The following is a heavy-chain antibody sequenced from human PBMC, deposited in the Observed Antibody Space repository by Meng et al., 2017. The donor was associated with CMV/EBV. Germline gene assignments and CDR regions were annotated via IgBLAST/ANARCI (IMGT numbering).Heavy chain of an antibody. CDR2: ISWNSGSI. CDR1: GFTFDDYA. Sequence: SLKISCAASGFTFDDYAMHWVRQAPGKGLEWVSGISWNSGSIGYADSVKGRFTISRDNAKNSLYLQMNSLRAEDTALYYCAKGRGGVTTDYYYYGMDVWGQGTTVTVSS. D-gene: IGHD4-17*01. J-gene: IGHJ6*02. CDR3: AKGRGGVTTDYYYYGMDV. V-gene: IGHV3-9*01.